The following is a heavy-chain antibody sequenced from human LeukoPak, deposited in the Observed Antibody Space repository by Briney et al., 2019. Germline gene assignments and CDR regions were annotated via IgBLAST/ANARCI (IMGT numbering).Heavy chain of an antibody. Sequence: GGSLRLSCAGSGFVFSDYTMTWVRQAPGKGLEWVSAISGSGGSTYYADSVKGRFTISRDNSKNTLYLQMNSLRAEDTAVYYCAKVARYCSSTSCYYFDYWGQGTLVTVSS. D-gene: IGHD2-2*01. V-gene: IGHV3-23*01. CDR3: AKVARYCSSTSCYYFDY. CDR1: GFVFSDYT. CDR2: ISGSGGST. J-gene: IGHJ4*02.